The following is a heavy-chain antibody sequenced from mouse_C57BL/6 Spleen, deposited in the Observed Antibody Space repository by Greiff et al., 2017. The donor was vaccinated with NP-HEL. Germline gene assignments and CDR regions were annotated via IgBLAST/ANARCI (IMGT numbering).Heavy chain of an antibody. D-gene: IGHD2-4*01. Sequence: VKLEESGPGLVQPSQSLSITCTVSGFSLTSYGVHWVRQSPGKGLEWLGVIWSGGSTDYNAAFISRLSISKDNSKSQVFFKMNSLQADDTAIYYCARIGDYDDYFDYWGQGTTLTVSS. CDR1: GFSLTSYG. CDR3: ARIGDYDDYFDY. CDR2: IWSGGST. J-gene: IGHJ2*01. V-gene: IGHV2-2*01.